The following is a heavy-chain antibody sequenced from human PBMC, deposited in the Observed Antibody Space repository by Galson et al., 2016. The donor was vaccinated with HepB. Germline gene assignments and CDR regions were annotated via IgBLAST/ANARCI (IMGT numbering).Heavy chain of an antibody. V-gene: IGHV3-15*07. CDR1: GFTFSNAW. CDR2: INSVTNGGAT. D-gene: IGHD3-3*01. J-gene: IGHJ6*02. CDR3: STDDITILGVSVFHNYCMDG. Sequence: SLRLSCAASGFTFSNAWMNWVRQAPGKGLEWVGRINSVTNGGATDYATSVKGRFTISRDDSKNTLYLQMSSLKTEDTAVYYCSTDDITILGVSVFHNYCMDGWGRGTTVTVSS.